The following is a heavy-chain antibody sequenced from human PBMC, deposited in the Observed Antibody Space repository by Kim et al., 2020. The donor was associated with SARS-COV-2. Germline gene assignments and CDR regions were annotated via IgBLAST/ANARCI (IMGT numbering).Heavy chain of an antibody. CDR1: GFTFSSYG. D-gene: IGHD3-10*01. V-gene: IGHV3-30*18. J-gene: IGHJ4*02. Sequence: GGSLRLSCAASGFTFSSYGMHWVRQAPGKGLEWVAVISYDGSNKYYADSVKGRFTISRDKSKNTLYLQMNSLRAEDTAVYYCEKDRRGFGELAHYWGQGTLVTVSS. CDR3: EKDRRGFGELAHY. CDR2: ISYDGSNK.